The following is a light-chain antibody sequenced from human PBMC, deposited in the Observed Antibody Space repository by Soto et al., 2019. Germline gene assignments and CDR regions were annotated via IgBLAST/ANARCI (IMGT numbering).Light chain of an antibody. V-gene: IGKV3-15*01. CDR1: QSVTSN. Sequence: EIVMTQSPATLSVSPGERATLSCRASQSVTSNLAWYQQKPGQAPTLLIYAASTRATGIPARFSGSGSGTEFTLTISGLQSEDFAVYYCQQYNNWPYTFGQGTRLEIK. J-gene: IGKJ2*01. CDR3: QQYNNWPYT. CDR2: AAS.